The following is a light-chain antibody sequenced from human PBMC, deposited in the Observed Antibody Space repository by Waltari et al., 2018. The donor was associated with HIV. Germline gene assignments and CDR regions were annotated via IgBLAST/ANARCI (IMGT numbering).Light chain of an antibody. J-gene: IGLJ3*02. CDR2: GKN. V-gene: IGLV1-40*01. CDR1: SSNIGARAHFD. CDR3: QSYDTRLSGSV. Sequence: QSVLTQPPSVSGAPGQTVTISCTGSSSNIGARAHFDVHWYQQLPGTAPKLLIYGKNNRPSGVPSRFSGSKSGASASLAITGLQAEDEADYYCQSYDTRLSGSVFGGGTKLTVL.